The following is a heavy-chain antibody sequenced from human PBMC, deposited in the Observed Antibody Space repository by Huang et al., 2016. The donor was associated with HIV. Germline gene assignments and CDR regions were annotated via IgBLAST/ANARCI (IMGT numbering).Heavy chain of an antibody. CDR3: ARDRRHCSGGSCYYSDY. CDR2: IYYSGGS. J-gene: IGHJ4*01. V-gene: IGHV4-59*11. D-gene: IGHD2-15*01. CDR1: GGSISSHY. Sequence: QVQLQESGPGLVKPSETLSLTCSVSGGSISSHYWSWIRQPPGKGLEWIGSIYYSGGSNDSPSLKSRVFISVDTSRNQFALKLSSVTAADTAVYYCARDRRHCSGGSCYYSDYWGHGTLVTVSS.